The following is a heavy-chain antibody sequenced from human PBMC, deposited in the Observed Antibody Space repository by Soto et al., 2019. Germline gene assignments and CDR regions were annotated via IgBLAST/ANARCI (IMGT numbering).Heavy chain of an antibody. V-gene: IGHV3-9*01. D-gene: IGHD1-1*01. Sequence: EVQLVESGGGLVQPGRSLRLSCEASGFTFDDYAMHWVRQAPGKGLEWVSGISWNSGSIGYADSVKGRFTISRDNAKNSRYLQMNSLKAEDTALYYCAKGGAATTDAFDIWGQGTLVTVSS. CDR3: AKGGAATTDAFDI. CDR1: GFTFDDYA. J-gene: IGHJ3*02. CDR2: ISWNSGSI.